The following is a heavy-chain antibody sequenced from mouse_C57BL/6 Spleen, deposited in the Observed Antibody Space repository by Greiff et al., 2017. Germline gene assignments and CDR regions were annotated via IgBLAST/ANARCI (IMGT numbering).Heavy chain of an antibody. Sequence: EVKLVESGGGLVQPGGSLKLSCAASGFTFSDYYMYWVRQTPEKRLEWVAYISNGGGSTYYPDTVKGRFTISRDNAKNTLYLQMSRLKSEDTAMYYCARQDYGPYWYFDVWGTGTTVTVSS. D-gene: IGHD1-1*01. J-gene: IGHJ1*03. CDR3: ARQDYGPYWYFDV. CDR1: GFTFSDYY. V-gene: IGHV5-12*01. CDR2: ISNGGGST.